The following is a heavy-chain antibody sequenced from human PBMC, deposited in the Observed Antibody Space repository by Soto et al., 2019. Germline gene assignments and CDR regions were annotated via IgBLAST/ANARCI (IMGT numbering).Heavy chain of an antibody. CDR2: IYYSGST. V-gene: IGHV4-39*01. J-gene: IGHJ4*02. D-gene: IGHD3-3*01. CDR3: ARLGGLGYDFWSGYSYYFDY. CDR1: GGSISSSSYY. Sequence: KTSETLSLTCTVSGGSISSSSYYWGWIRQPPGKGLEWIGSIYYSGSTYYNPSLKSRVTISVDTSKNQFSLKLSSVTAADTAVYYCARLGGLGYDFWSGYSYYFDYWGQGTLVTVS.